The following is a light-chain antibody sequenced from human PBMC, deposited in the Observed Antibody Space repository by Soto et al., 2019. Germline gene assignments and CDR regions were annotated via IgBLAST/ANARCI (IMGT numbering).Light chain of an antibody. CDR2: EVT. Sequence: QSVLTQPASVSGSPGQSITISCSGFSSDVGDYNYVSWYQQHAGKVPKLIIYEVTNRPLGVSSRFSGSKSGYTASLTISGLQTDDEADYYCSSYTSSYTFVFGTGTKVTVL. CDR1: SSDVGDYNY. V-gene: IGLV2-14*01. CDR3: SSYTSSYTFV. J-gene: IGLJ1*01.